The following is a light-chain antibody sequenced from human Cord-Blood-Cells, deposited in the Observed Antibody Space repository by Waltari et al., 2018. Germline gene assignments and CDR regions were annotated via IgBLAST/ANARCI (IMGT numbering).Light chain of an antibody. Sequence: DIQMTQSPSSLSASVGDRVTMTCRASQSISSYLNWYQQKPGKAPKLLIYAASSLQSGVPARVSGSGSGTDFTLTISSLQPEDFATYYCQQSYSTPYTFGQGTKLEIK. CDR2: AAS. CDR3: QQSYSTPYT. V-gene: IGKV1-39*01. J-gene: IGKJ2*01. CDR1: QSISSY.